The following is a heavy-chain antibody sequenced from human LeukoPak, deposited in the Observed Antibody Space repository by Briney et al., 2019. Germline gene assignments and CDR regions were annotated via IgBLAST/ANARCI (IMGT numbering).Heavy chain of an antibody. CDR1: GFTFSSYE. V-gene: IGHV3-48*03. CDR2: IRSSGSTI. Sequence: LTGGSLRLSCAASGFTFSSYEMNWVRQAPGKGLEWVSYIRSSGSTIYYADSVKGRFTISRDNAKNSLYLQMNSLRAEDTAVYYCARYDYVWGSYRIGPKNAFDIWGQGTMVTVSS. J-gene: IGHJ3*02. D-gene: IGHD3-16*02. CDR3: ARYDYVWGSYRIGPKNAFDI.